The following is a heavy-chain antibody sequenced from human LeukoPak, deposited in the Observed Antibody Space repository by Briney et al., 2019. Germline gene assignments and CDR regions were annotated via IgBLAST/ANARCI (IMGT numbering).Heavy chain of an antibody. J-gene: IGHJ4*02. Sequence: PGGSLRLSCAASGFAFSSYAMSWVRQTPGKGLEWVSAISGGGGSTYYADSAKGRFTISRDNSKNTLYLQMNSLRAEDTAVYYCAKDKRGGPYGVDYWGQGTLATVSS. CDR1: GFAFSSYA. V-gene: IGHV3-23*01. CDR3: AKDKRGGPYGVDY. CDR2: ISGGGGST. D-gene: IGHD2-8*01.